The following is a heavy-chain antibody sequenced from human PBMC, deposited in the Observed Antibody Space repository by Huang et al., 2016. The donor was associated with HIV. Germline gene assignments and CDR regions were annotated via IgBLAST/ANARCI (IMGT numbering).Heavy chain of an antibody. D-gene: IGHD3-22*01. J-gene: IGHJ4*02. Sequence: QVQLVQSGAEVKKPGASVKVSCKASGFNFNNYDFNLVRQAAGQGIGWMGGMNPKRGNTGEAQKFQGRVTITRNTSMTTAYMELRSLRSEDTAVYYCARARGFLYDSTGYYSRYYFDSWGQGTLVTISS. V-gene: IGHV1-8*03. CDR3: ARARGFLYDSTGYYSRYYFDS. CDR2: MNPKRGNT. CDR1: GFNFNNYD.